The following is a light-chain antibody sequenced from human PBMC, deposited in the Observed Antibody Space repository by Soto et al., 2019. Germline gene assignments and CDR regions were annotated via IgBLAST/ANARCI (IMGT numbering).Light chain of an antibody. CDR2: ANN. CDR1: NSDIGSGYD. Sequence: QSVLTQPPSVSGAPGQRATISCTGSNSDIGSGYDVHWYQQLPGTAPKPVIYANNNRPSGVPDRFSASKSGTSASLAITGLQADDEADYYCQSYDSSLRGVFGTGTKLTVL. J-gene: IGLJ1*01. CDR3: QSYDSSLRGV. V-gene: IGLV1-40*01.